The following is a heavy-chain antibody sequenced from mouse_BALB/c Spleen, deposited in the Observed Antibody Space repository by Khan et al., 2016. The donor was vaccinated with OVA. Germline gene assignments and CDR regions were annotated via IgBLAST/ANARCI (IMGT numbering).Heavy chain of an antibody. CDR3: APVGTYGVSFAY. D-gene: IGHD1-2*01. CDR2: IYPFNDDT. CDR1: GYTFTSYV. J-gene: IGHJ3*01. V-gene: IGHV1S136*01. Sequence: VQLQQSGPELVKPGASVKMSCKTSGYTFTSYVMHWVKQKPGLGLEWIGYIYPFNDDTKYNEKFKGKATLTSDKSSSTAYMELSSLTSEDSAVYFCAPVGTYGVSFAYWGQGTLVTVSA.